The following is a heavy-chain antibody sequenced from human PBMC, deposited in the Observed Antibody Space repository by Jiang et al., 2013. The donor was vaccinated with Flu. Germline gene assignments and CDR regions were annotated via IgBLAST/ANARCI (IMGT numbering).Heavy chain of an antibody. CDR2: ISYNGNKK. D-gene: IGHD5-12*01. CDR3: ARGWSCSLMSGYSAPFDY. Sequence: WLTFISYNGNKKYYADSVKGRFTISRDSSKNTLYLQMNSLRADDTAVYYCARGWSCSLMSGYSAPFDYWGQGTLVTVSS. V-gene: IGHV3-30-3*01. J-gene: IGHJ4*02.